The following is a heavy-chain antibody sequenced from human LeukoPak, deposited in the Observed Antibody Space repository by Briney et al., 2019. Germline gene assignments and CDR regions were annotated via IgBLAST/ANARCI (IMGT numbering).Heavy chain of an antibody. J-gene: IGHJ4*02. CDR1: GFTFSSYA. CDR2: ISGSGGST. D-gene: IGHD3-22*01. V-gene: IGHV3-23*01. CDR3: AKVLKDYYDSSGYWPGPNFDY. Sequence: PGGSLRLSCAASGFTFSSYAMSWVRQAPGKGLEWVSAISGSGGSTYYADSVKGRFTISRDNSKSTLYLQMNSLRAEDTAVYYCAKVLKDYYDSSGYWPGPNFDYWGQGTLVTVSS.